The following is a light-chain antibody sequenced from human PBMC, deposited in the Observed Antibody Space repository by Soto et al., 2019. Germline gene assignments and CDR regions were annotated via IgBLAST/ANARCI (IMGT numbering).Light chain of an antibody. J-gene: IGKJ1*01. CDR2: CAS. CDR3: QQYYSTPPT. Sequence: IVMTQSPDSLAVSLGERATINCRSSQSILYSSNNENYLAWYQQKPGQPPNLLIYCASNRESGVPDRFSGSGSGTDFTLTISSLQAEDVAVYYCQQYYSTPPTFGQGTKVEIK. V-gene: IGKV4-1*01. CDR1: QSILYSSNNENY.